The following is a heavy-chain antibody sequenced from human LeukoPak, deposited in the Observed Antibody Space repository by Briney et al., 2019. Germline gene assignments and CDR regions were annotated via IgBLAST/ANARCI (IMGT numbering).Heavy chain of an antibody. D-gene: IGHD2-2*02. Sequence: PGGSLRLSCAASEFTFSFYAMSWVRQAPGKGLEWVSGISGSGGSTYYADSVKGRFTISRDESKNTLYLQMNSLRADDTAVYYCAKHLCSSTRCYTWAMDVWGQGTTVTVSS. V-gene: IGHV3-23*01. J-gene: IGHJ6*02. CDR3: AKHLCSSTRCYTWAMDV. CDR1: EFTFSFYA. CDR2: ISGSGGST.